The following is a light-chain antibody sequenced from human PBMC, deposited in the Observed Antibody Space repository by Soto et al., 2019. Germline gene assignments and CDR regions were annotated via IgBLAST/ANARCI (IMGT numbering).Light chain of an antibody. Sequence: EIVMTQSPATLSVSPGERATLSCGASQSVSSSLAWYQQKPGQAPRLLIYGASTRATGVPARFGGSGSGTEFTLTFSSLQSEDVAVYYCQQYSDWPLTVGGGTKVEIK. CDR2: GAS. V-gene: IGKV3-15*01. CDR3: QQYSDWPLT. J-gene: IGKJ4*01. CDR1: QSVSSS.